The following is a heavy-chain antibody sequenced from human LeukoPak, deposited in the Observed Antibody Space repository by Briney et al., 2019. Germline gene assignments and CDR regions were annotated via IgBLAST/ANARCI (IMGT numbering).Heavy chain of an antibody. CDR2: ISYDGSYK. Sequence: PGGSLRPSCATSTFTFSSYRMNWVRQAPGKGLEWVAVISYDGSYKFYADSVKGRFTISRDNSKSTLYLQMNSLRAEDTAVYYCAKDRYSGLNTIDYWGQGTLVTVSS. V-gene: IGHV3-30*18. D-gene: IGHD6-13*01. CDR3: AKDRYSGLNTIDY. J-gene: IGHJ4*02. CDR1: TFTFSSYR.